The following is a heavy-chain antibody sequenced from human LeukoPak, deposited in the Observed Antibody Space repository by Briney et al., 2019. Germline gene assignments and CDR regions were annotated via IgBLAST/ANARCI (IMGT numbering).Heavy chain of an antibody. CDR1: GYTLTELS. CDR2: FDPEDGVT. Sequence: WASVKVSCKVSGYTLTELSMHWVRQAPGKGLEWMGGFDPEDGVTIYAQKFQGRVTMTEDTSTDTAYMELSSLRSEDTAVYYCAGELGYYDFWSGYQGGRNWFDPWGQGTLVTVSS. CDR3: AGELGYYDFWSGYQGGRNWFDP. V-gene: IGHV1-24*01. J-gene: IGHJ5*02. D-gene: IGHD3-3*01.